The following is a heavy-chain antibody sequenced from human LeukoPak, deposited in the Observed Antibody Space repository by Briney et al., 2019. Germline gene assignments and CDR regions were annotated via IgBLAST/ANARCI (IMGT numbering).Heavy chain of an antibody. CDR3: TRDGDGRRWSDMMDS. CDR2: INNQDENT. Sequence: ASVKVSCKDSGYTFTSFGFSWVRHAPGQGLEWMGWINNQDENTNYAQKFQDRFIMTTDTSTNTARMELRSLRPDDTAVYYCTRDGDGRRWSDMMDSWGQGTLVIVSS. J-gene: IGHJ4*02. D-gene: IGHD2-15*01. CDR1: GYTFTSFG. V-gene: IGHV1-18*01.